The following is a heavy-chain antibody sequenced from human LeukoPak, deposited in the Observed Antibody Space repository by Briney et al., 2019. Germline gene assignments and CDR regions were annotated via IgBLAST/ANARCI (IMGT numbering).Heavy chain of an antibody. CDR3: AKDGGLWVSAHWGDS. Sequence: GGSLRLSCAASGFTFSSYAMSWVRQAPGKGLEWVSAISGSGGSTYYADSVKGRFAVSRDNSKNTLFLQMNSLRAEDTAVYYCAKDGGLWVSAHWGDSWGRGTLVTVSS. CDR1: GFTFSSYA. CDR2: ISGSGGST. V-gene: IGHV3-23*01. J-gene: IGHJ4*02. D-gene: IGHD7-27*01.